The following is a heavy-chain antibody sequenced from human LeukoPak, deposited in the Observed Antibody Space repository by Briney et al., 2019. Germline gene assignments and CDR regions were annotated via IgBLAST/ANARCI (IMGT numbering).Heavy chain of an antibody. Sequence: ASVKVSCKVPGDTLSDCPIHWVRQAPGKGLEWMGGFDPEDGEIIYAQKFQARLTMTEDTPTDTAFLELSSLRSDDTAVYYCARYYGDEGFDYWGQGTLVSVSS. V-gene: IGHV1-24*01. CDR2: FDPEDGEI. CDR3: ARYYGDEGFDY. J-gene: IGHJ4*02. D-gene: IGHD2-21*01. CDR1: GDTLSDCP.